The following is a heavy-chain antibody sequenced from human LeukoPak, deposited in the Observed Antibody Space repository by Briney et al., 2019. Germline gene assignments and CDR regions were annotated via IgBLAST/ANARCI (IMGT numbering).Heavy chain of an antibody. J-gene: IGHJ4*02. CDR3: VTYYYGSSAPKRSY. CDR1: GGSISGSSYY. CDR2: IYYSGST. D-gene: IGHD3-22*01. Sequence: PSETLSLTCTVSGGSISGSSYYWGWIRQPPGKGLEWIGSIYYSGSTYYNPSLKSRVTISVDTSKNQFSLKLNSVTATDTAVYYCVTYYYGSSAPKRSYWGQGILVTVSS. V-gene: IGHV4-39*01.